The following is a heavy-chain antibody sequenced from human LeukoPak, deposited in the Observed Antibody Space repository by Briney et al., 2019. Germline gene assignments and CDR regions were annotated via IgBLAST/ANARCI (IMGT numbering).Heavy chain of an antibody. Sequence: PSETLSLTCAVYGGSFSGYYWSWIRQPPGKGLEWIGEINHSGSTNYNPSLKSRVTISVDTSKNQLPLKLSSVTAADTAVYYCAGLAEGSDYWGQGILVTVSS. CDR2: INHSGST. V-gene: IGHV4-34*01. CDR3: AGLAEGSDY. J-gene: IGHJ4*02. CDR1: GGSFSGYY. D-gene: IGHD6-13*01.